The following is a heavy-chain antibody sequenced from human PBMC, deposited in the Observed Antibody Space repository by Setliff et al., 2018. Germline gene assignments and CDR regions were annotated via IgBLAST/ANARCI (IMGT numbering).Heavy chain of an antibody. CDR1: GGSISSSSYY. J-gene: IGHJ5*02. V-gene: IGHV4-39*07. D-gene: IGHD2-15*01. CDR2: ISHSGSA. Sequence: KTSETLSLTCTVSGGSISSSSYYWGWIRQPPGKGLEWIGSISHSGSAYYNPSLKSRVTISLDMSKNQFSLKLSSVTAADTARYYCARLYIVVVVAATPAWFDPWGQGTLVTVSS. CDR3: ARLYIVVVVAATPAWFDP.